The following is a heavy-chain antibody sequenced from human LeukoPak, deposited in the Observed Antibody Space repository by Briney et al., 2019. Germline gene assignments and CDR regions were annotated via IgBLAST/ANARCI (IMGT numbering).Heavy chain of an antibody. V-gene: IGHV1-2*02. D-gene: IGHD1-26*01. CDR2: INPNSGGT. CDR3: ARLVGATKPFDY. Sequence: ASVKVSCKASGYTFTGYYMHWVRQAPGQGLEWMGWINPNSGGTNYAQKFQGRVIMTRDTSISTAYMELSRLRSDDTAVYYCARLVGATKPFDYWGQGTLVTVSS. CDR1: GYTFTGYY. J-gene: IGHJ4*02.